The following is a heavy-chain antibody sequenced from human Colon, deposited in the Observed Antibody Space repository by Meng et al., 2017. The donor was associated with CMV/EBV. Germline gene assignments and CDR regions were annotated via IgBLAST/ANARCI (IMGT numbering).Heavy chain of an antibody. Sequence: GGSLRLSCAASGFTFSSYAMSWVRQAPGKGLEWVSVIYSGGSSTYYADSVKGRFTISRDNSKNTLYLQMNSLRAEDTAVYYCAKDRDLFGSGWYGDIAWGQGTLVTVSS. CDR2: IYSGGSST. CDR3: AKDRDLFGSGWYGDIA. D-gene: IGHD6-19*01. J-gene: IGHJ5*02. CDR1: GFTFSSYA. V-gene: IGHV3-23*03.